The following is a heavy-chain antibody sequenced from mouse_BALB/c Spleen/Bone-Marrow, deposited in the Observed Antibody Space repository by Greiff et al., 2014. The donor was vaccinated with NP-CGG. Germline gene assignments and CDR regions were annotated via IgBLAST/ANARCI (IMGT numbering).Heavy chain of an antibody. Sequence: QVQLQQPGAELVRPGTSVKMSCKAAGYTFTNYWIGWVAQRPGHGLEWIGDIKCGGGYINYNEKFKGKATLTADTSSSTAYMQLSSLTSEDSAIYYCAREGAYWGQGTLVTVSA. CDR2: IKCGGGYI. CDR1: GYTFTNYW. V-gene: IGHV1-63*02. J-gene: IGHJ3*01. CDR3: AREGAY.